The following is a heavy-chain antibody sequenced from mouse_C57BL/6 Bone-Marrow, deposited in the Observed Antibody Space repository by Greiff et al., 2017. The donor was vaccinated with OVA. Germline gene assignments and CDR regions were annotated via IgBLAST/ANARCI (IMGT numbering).Heavy chain of an antibody. CDR1: GYTFTGYW. V-gene: IGHV1-9*01. Sequence: QVQLQQSGAELMRPGDSVKLSCKATGYTFTGYWLEWVKQRPGHGLEGSGESLTGSGSTNNNEKFKGKATFTADTSSNPAYMKLSSLTTEDSAIYYCASVWEDYWGQGTTLTVSS. J-gene: IGHJ2*01. CDR2: SLTGSGST. CDR3: ASVWEDY. D-gene: IGHD4-1*01.